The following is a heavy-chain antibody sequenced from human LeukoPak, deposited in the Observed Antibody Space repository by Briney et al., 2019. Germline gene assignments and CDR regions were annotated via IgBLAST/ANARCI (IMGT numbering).Heavy chain of an antibody. J-gene: IGHJ6*02. CDR2: IYYSGST. CDR3: ARALGRGVTTTLPYYYYGMDV. D-gene: IGHD4-17*01. CDR1: GGSISSGDYY. V-gene: IGHV4-30-4*02. Sequence: SDTLSLTCTVSGGSISSGDYYWSWVRQPPGTGLEWIGYIYYSGSTYYTPSLKSRVTISVDTSKNQFSLKLSSVTAADTAVYYCARALGRGVTTTLPYYYYGMDVWGQGTTVTVSS.